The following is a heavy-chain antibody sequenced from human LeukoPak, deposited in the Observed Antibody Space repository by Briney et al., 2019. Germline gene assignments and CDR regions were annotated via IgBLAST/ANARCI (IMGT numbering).Heavy chain of an antibody. CDR2: ITASGGNT. V-gene: IGHV3-23*01. J-gene: IGHJ4*02. Sequence: GGSLRLSCAASGFTFSSYATSWVRQAPGEGLEWVSSITASGGNTYYADSVKGRFTISRDNSKNTLYLQMNSLTAEDTALYFCAKTLTGGYGAYVTWFDYWGQGTLVTVSS. CDR3: AKTLTGGYGAYVTWFDY. CDR1: GFTFSSYA. D-gene: IGHD4-17*01.